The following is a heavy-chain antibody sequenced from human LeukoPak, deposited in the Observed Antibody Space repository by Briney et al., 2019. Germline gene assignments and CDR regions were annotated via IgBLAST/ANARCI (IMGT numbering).Heavy chain of an antibody. J-gene: IGHJ4*02. CDR3: ASGDDFWSRYSFDY. V-gene: IGHV3-48*03. CDR2: ISSSGSTI. D-gene: IGHD3-3*01. CDR1: GPTFSSYE. Sequence: PGGSLRLSCAASGPTFSSYEMNWVRQAPGKGLEWVSYISSSGSTIYYAESIKGRFTISRDNAKNSLYLQMHSLRAEDTAIYYCASGDDFWSRYSFDYWGQGTLVTVSS.